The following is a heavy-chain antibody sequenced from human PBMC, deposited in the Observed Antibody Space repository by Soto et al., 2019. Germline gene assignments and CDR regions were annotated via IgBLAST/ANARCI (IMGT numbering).Heavy chain of an antibody. CDR2: IWYDGSNK. CDR1: GFTFSSYD. D-gene: IGHD3-22*01. V-gene: IGHV3-33*01. Sequence: GGSLRLSCAASGFTFSSYDMHWVRQAPGKGLEWVAVIWYDGSNKYYADSVKGRFTISRDNSKNTLYLQMNSLRAEDTAVYYCARDPSPNYYDSSGYPDYWGQGTLVTVSS. J-gene: IGHJ4*02. CDR3: ARDPSPNYYDSSGYPDY.